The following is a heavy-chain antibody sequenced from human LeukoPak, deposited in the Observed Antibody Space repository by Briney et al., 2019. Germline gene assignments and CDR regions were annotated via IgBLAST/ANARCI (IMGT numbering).Heavy chain of an antibody. J-gene: IGHJ5*02. CDR1: GGSISDYY. Sequence: SETLSLTCTVSGGSISDYYWSWIRQPPGKGLEWIGYVSHSGSTNSNPALRSRVTMSVDTSKNQLSLKLTSVTAADTAVYYCARQSYDYGANGRNWFDPWGHGAQVTVSS. CDR2: VSHSGST. CDR3: ARQSYDYGANGRNWFDP. D-gene: IGHD4/OR15-4a*01. V-gene: IGHV4-59*08.